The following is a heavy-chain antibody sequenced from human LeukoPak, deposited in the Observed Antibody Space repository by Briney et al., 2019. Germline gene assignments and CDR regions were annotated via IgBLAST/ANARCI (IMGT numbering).Heavy chain of an antibody. J-gene: IGHJ3*02. CDR2: ISYDGSNK. CDR3: GRVGGRSKAAKGDAFDI. Sequence: PGRSLRLSCAASGFTFSSYAMHWVRQAPGKGLEWVAVISYDGSNKYYADSVKGRFTISRDNAQNSMYLQMNSLRAEDTAVYYCGRVGGRSKAAKGDAFDIWGQGTMVVVSS. D-gene: IGHD6-6*01. V-gene: IGHV3-30-3*01. CDR1: GFTFSSYA.